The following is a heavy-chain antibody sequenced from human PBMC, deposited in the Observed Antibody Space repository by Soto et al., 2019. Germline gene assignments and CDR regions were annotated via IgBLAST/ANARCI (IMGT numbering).Heavy chain of an antibody. CDR1: GFTFSSYA. CDR2: IRGSGGDT. V-gene: IGHV3-23*01. Sequence: PGGSLRLSCAASGFTFSSYAMSWVRQAPGKGLEWVSAIRGSGGDTYYAASVKGRFTISRDILKNALYLQMNSLSPEDTAVYYCAKDVNLGILAGYYYYRGQGTQVTGS. D-gene: IGHD3-9*01. CDR3: AKDVNLGILAGYYYY. J-gene: IGHJ4*02.